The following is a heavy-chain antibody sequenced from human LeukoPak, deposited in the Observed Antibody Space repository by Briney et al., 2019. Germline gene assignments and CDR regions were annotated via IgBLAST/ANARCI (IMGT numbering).Heavy chain of an antibody. V-gene: IGHV4-34*01. J-gene: IGHJ6*03. D-gene: IGHD2-2*01. Sequence: SETLSLTCAVYGGSFSGYYWSWIRQPPGKGLEWIGEINHSGSTNYNPSLKSRVTISVDTSKNQFSLKLSSVTAADTAVYYCASVCRTSCYGNGYYYMDVWGKGTTVTVSS. CDR1: GGSFSGYY. CDR2: INHSGST. CDR3: ASVCRTSCYGNGYYYMDV.